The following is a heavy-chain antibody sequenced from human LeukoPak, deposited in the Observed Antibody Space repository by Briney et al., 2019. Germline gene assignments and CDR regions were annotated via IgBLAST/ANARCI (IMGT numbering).Heavy chain of an antibody. Sequence: GGSLRLSCAASGFTFSSYWMTWVRQAPGKGLEWVANIKQDGSEKYYVDSVKGRSTISRDNAKNSLYLQMNSLRAEDTALYYCAKGLERGSRLDSWGQGTLVTVSS. CDR2: IKQDGSEK. D-gene: IGHD1-1*01. J-gene: IGHJ4*02. CDR1: GFTFSSYW. V-gene: IGHV3-7*03. CDR3: AKGLERGSRLDS.